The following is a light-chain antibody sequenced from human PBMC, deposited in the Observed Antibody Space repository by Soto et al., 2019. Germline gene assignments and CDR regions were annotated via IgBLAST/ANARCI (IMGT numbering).Light chain of an antibody. V-gene: IGKV1-5*03. J-gene: IGKJ2*01. CDR3: QQYNSYPYT. CDR1: QSISSW. CDR2: KAS. Sequence: DIQMTQSPSTLSASVGDRVTITCRASQSISSWLAWYQQKPGKAPKLLISKASSLESGVPSRFSGSGSGTEFTLTISSLQPDDFATYYCQQYNSYPYTFGQGTKLEIK.